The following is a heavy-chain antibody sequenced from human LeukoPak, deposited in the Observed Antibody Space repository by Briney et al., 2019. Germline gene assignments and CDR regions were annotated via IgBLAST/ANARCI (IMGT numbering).Heavy chain of an antibody. Sequence: SVKVSCKASGGTFSSYAISWVRQAPGQGLEWMGGIIPIFGTANYAQKFQGRVTITADESTSTAYMELSSLRSEDTAVYYCASPKTGYCSGGSCRKSNWFDPWGQGTLVTVSS. CDR2: IIPIFGTA. CDR1: GGTFSSYA. CDR3: ASPKTGYCSGGSCRKSNWFDP. V-gene: IGHV1-69*13. J-gene: IGHJ5*02. D-gene: IGHD2-15*01.